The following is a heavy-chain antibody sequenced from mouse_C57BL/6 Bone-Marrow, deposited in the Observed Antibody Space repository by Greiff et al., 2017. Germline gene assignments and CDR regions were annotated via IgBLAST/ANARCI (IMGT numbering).Heavy chain of an antibody. D-gene: IGHD1-1*01. J-gene: IGHJ1*03. CDR2: KSYCGST. CDR3: ARGRSYYCYFDV. V-gene: IGHV3-8*01. CDR1: GYSITSDY. Sequence: EVHLVESGPGLAKPSQTLSLTCSVTGYSITSDYWNWIRKFPGNKLEYMGYKSYCGSTYYNPSLKSRISITRDTTKNQYYLQLNSVTTEDTDTYDCARGRSYYCYFDVGGTGTTVTVSS.